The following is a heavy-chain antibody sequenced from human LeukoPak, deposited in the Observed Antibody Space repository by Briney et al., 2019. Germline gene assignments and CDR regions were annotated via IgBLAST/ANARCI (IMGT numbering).Heavy chain of an antibody. CDR3: GRRDYYYYYMDV. Sequence: PGVSVRLSCAASGFTFSSYCMSWLRQAPGKGLEWGTNIKQDRSEKYYVVSVKGRFTIYRDNARNSLYLKMISLNAADASVYYCGRRDYYYYYMDVWGKGPTVTVSS. J-gene: IGHJ6*03. V-gene: IGHV3-7*01. CDR2: IKQDRSEK. CDR1: GFTFSSYC.